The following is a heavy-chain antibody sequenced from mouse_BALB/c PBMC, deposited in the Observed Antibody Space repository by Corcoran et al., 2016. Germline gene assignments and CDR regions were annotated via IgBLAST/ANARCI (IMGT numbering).Heavy chain of an antibody. Sequence: EVQLQQSGAELVKPGASVKLSCTASGFNIKDTYMHWVKQRPEQGLEWIGRIDPANGNTKYDPKFQGKATITADTSSNTAYLQLSSLTSEDTAVYYCANWDWYFDGCGAGTTVTVSS. J-gene: IGHJ1*01. D-gene: IGHD4-1*01. CDR1: GFNIKDTY. V-gene: IGHV14-3*02. CDR2: IDPANGNT. CDR3: ANWDWYFDG.